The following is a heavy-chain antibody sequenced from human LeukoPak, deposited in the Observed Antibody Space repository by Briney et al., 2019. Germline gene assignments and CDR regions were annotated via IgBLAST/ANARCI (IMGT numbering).Heavy chain of an antibody. CDR3: ARAASTRTVAGTFDH. CDR1: GYTFTSYG. J-gene: IGHJ4*02. D-gene: IGHD6-19*01. Sequence: GASVKVSCKASGYTFTSYGISWVRQAPGQGLEWMGWISAYNGNTNYAQKLQGRVTMTTDTSTSTAYMELRSLRSDDTAVYYCARAASTRTVAGTFDHWGQGTLVTVSS. V-gene: IGHV1-18*01. CDR2: ISAYNGNT.